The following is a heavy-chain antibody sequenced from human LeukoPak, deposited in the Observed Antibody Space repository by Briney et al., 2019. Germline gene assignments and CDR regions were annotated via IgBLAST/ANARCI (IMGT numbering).Heavy chain of an antibody. CDR1: GVSISGHY. Sequence: SETLSLTCAVSGVSISGHYLSWIRQPPGKGLEWIGYIFYNGNTKYNPSLKSRVTISLDTSHNQFSLKLTSVTAADTAVYFCARDTFGMDVWGQGTTVTVS. CDR3: ARDTFGMDV. CDR2: IFYNGNT. J-gene: IGHJ6*02. V-gene: IGHV4-59*11.